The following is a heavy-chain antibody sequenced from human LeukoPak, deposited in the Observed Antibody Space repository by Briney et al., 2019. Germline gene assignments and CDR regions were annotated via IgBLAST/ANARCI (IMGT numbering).Heavy chain of an antibody. Sequence: SETLSLTCTVSGGSISSGGYYWSWIRQHPGKGLEWIGYIYYSGSTYSNPSLKSRVTISVDTSKNQFSPNLSSVTAADTAVYYCARYCSSTNCYKGGFDPWGQGTLVTVSS. J-gene: IGHJ5*02. CDR3: ARYCSSTNCYKGGFDP. V-gene: IGHV4-31*03. CDR1: GGSISSGGYY. CDR2: IYYSGST. D-gene: IGHD2-2*02.